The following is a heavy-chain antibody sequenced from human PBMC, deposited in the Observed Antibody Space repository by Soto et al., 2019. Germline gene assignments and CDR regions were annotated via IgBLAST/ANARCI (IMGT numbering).Heavy chain of an antibody. Sequence: EVQLVESGGGLVKPGWSLRLSCIASGFTFRDYAISWFRQAPGKGLQWVSFIRSNIYDGTTEYAASVKDRFSISRDDSKTIAYLQMDSLKTEDTGVYYCTRVSPDCSDGSCYPLNWGQGTLVTVSS. CDR1: GFTFRDYA. D-gene: IGHD2-15*01. V-gene: IGHV3-49*05. CDR3: TRVSPDCSDGSCYPLN. J-gene: IGHJ4*02. CDR2: IRSNIYDGTT.